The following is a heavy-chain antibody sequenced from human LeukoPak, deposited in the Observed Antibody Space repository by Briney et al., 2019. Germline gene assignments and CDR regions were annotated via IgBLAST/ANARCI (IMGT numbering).Heavy chain of an antibody. V-gene: IGHV1-69*05. Sequence: SVKVSCKASGGTFSSYAISWVRQAPGQGLEWMGRIIPIFGTAYYAQKFQGRVTITTDESTSTAYMELSSLRSEDTAVYYCARDLGYCSGGSCRIFDYWGQGTLVTVSS. J-gene: IGHJ4*02. D-gene: IGHD2-15*01. CDR1: GGTFSSYA. CDR3: ARDLGYCSGGSCRIFDY. CDR2: IIPIFGTA.